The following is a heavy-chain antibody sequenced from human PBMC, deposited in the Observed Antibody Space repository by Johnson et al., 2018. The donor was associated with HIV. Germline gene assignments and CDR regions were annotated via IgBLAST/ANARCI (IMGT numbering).Heavy chain of an antibody. CDR3: AKDQYGQWLAHAFDI. D-gene: IGHD6-19*01. CDR2: IRYDGSNK. CDR1: GFTFSSYG. V-gene: IGHV3-30*02. J-gene: IGHJ3*02. Sequence: QVLLVESGGGVVQPGGSLRLSCAASGFTFSSYGMHWVRQAPGKGLEWVAFIRYDGSNKYYADSVKGRFTISRDNSKNTLYLQMNSLRAEDTAVYYCAKDQYGQWLAHAFDIWGQGTMVTVSS.